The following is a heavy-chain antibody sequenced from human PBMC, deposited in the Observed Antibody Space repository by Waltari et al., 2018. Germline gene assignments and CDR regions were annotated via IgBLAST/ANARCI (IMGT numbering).Heavy chain of an antibody. Sequence: QLQLQESGPGLVKPSETLSLTCTVSGGSISSSSYYWGWIRQPPGKGLEWIGSISYSGSTYYTPSLKSRVTTSVDTSKNQFSLKLSSVPAADTAVYYCARARGGNFNYWGQGTLVTVSS. CDR1: GGSISSSSYY. CDR2: ISYSGST. J-gene: IGHJ4*02. CDR3: ARARGGNFNY. V-gene: IGHV4-39*07.